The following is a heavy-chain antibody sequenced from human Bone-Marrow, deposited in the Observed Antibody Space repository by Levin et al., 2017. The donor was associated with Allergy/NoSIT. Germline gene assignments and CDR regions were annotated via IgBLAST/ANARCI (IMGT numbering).Heavy chain of an antibody. D-gene: IGHD2-15*01. J-gene: IGHJ4*02. CDR1: GFFLTNYA. CDR3: AKDLDIVVEVAAT. V-gene: IGHV3-23*01. CDR2: TSASGLTT. Sequence: GESLKISCAASGFFLTNYAMSWVRQVPGKGLEWVSATSASGLTTYYADSVKGRFTISRDTSKNTVFLQMNSLRVDDTAVYYCAKDLDIVVEVAATWGQGTLVTVSS.